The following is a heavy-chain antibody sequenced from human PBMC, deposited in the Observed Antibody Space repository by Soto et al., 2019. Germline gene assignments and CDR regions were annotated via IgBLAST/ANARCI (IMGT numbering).Heavy chain of an antibody. CDR1: GFTFSSYA. CDR2: ISYDGSNK. D-gene: IGHD3-10*01. J-gene: IGHJ5*02. V-gene: IGHV3-30-3*01. CDR3: ARGGYYGSGTYPNWFDP. Sequence: QEQLVESEGRVVQPGRSLRLSCAASGFTFSSYAMHWVRQAPGKGLEWVAVISYDGSNKYYADSVKGRFTISRDNSKNTLYLQINSLRAEDTAVYYCARGGYYGSGTYPNWFDPWGQGTLVTVSS.